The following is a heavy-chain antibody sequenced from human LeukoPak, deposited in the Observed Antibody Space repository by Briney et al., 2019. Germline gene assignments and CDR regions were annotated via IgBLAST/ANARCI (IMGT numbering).Heavy chain of an antibody. D-gene: IGHD6-6*01. J-gene: IGHJ4*01. CDR2: ISGSGGST. V-gene: IGHV3-23*01. CDR1: GFTFSSYS. CDR3: QARHGY. Sequence: GGSLRLSCAASGFTFSSYSMNWVRQAPGKGLEWVSAISGSGGSTYYADSVKGRFTVSRDNSKNTLYPQMNSLRAADTAVYYCQARHGYWGHGTLVTVSS.